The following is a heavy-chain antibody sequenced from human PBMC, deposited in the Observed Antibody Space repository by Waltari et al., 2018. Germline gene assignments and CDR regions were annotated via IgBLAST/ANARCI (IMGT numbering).Heavy chain of an antibody. V-gene: IGHV4-4*07. CDR3: VRLAATSYFDY. CDR2: IYPSGTT. D-gene: IGHD2-15*01. CDR1: GGSISGYY. Sequence: QVQLQESGPGLVKPSETLALGCTVSGGSISGYYWSWIRQPAGKGLEWIGRIYPSGTTNYNPSLQSRGTMSVDTSKNQFSLNLSSVTAADAAVYFCVRLAATSYFDYWGQGTLVSVSS. J-gene: IGHJ4*02.